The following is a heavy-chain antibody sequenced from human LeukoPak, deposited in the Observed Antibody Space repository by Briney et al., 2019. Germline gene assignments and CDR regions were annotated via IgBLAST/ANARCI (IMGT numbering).Heavy chain of an antibody. D-gene: IGHD6-13*01. CDR2: IYPGATDT. V-gene: IGHV5-51*01. CDR3: ARHGRRQLAYLGY. J-gene: IGHJ4*02. CDR1: GYSFTSYW. Sequence: GESLKISCKGSGYSFTSYWIGWVRQMPGKGLEWMGIIYPGATDTRYSPSFQGQVTISADKSISTAYLQWSSLKASDTAMYYCARHGRRQLAYLGYWGQGTLVTVSS.